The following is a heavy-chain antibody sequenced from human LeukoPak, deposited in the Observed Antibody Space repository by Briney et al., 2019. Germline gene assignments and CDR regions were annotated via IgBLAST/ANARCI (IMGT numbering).Heavy chain of an antibody. Sequence: PGGSLRLSCAASGFTFSSYAMSWVRQAPGKGLEWVSAISGSGYSTYYADSVKGRFTISRDNSQNTLYLQMNSLRVEDTAVYYCARAYCSGATCYAPDYWGQGTLVTVSS. CDR3: ARAYCSGATCYAPDY. V-gene: IGHV3-23*01. CDR2: ISGSGYST. J-gene: IGHJ4*02. CDR1: GFTFSSYA. D-gene: IGHD2-2*01.